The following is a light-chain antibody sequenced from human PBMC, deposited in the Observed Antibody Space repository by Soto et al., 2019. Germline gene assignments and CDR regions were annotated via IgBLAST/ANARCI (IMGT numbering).Light chain of an antibody. CDR2: GNS. CDR3: QSYDSSLGGPRV. CDR1: SSNIGAGYD. Sequence: QSVLTQPPSVSGAPGQRVTISCTGSSSNIGAGYDVHWYQQLPGTAPKLLIYGNSNRPSGVPDRFSGSKSGTSASLAITGLQAEDEADYYCQSYDSSLGGPRVFGTGTKLTVL. V-gene: IGLV1-40*01. J-gene: IGLJ1*01.